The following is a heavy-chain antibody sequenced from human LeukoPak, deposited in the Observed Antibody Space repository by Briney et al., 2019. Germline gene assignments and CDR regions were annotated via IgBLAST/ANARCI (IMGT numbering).Heavy chain of an antibody. CDR1: GGSISSYY. Sequence: SETLSLTCTVSGGSISSYYWSWIRQPPGKGLEWIGYIYYSGSTNYNPSLKSRVTISVDTSKNQFSLKLGSVAAADTAVYYCARGVRDIAVAGIYFDYWGQGTLVTVSS. J-gene: IGHJ4*02. CDR2: IYYSGST. D-gene: IGHD6-19*01. V-gene: IGHV4-59*01. CDR3: ARGVRDIAVAGIYFDY.